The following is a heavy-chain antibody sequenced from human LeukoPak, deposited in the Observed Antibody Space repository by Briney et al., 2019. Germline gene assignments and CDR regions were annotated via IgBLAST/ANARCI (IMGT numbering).Heavy chain of an antibody. Sequence: GESLKISCKGSGYSFTNYWFSWVRQMPGKGLEWMGRIDPSDAYPNYSPSFQGHVTISADKSISTAYLQWSSLKASDTAMYYCATSRIAVLDYWGQGTRVTVSS. J-gene: IGHJ4*02. CDR1: GYSFTNYW. CDR3: ATSRIAVLDY. V-gene: IGHV5-10-1*01. D-gene: IGHD6-19*01. CDR2: IDPSDAYP.